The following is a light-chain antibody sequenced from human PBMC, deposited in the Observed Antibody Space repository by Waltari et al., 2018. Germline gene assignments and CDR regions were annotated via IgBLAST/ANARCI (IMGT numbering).Light chain of an antibody. Sequence: QSVLTQPPSASGTPGQRVPISCSGSSSNIGRNTVNWYQQLTGTAPKLLIYRNNHRPSGVPDRFAGSKSGTSASLAISGLQSEDEADYYCAAWDDSLNAVVFGGGTKLTVL. V-gene: IGLV1-44*01. CDR2: RNN. CDR1: SSNIGRNT. J-gene: IGLJ2*01. CDR3: AAWDDSLNAVV.